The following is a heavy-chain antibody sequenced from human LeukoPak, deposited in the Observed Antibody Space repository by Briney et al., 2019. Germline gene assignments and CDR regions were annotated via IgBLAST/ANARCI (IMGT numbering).Heavy chain of an antibody. D-gene: IGHD3-22*01. CDR2: INPNSGGT. V-gene: IGHV1-2*06. J-gene: IGHJ4*02. CDR1: GYTLTDYY. CDR3: ARVGYYESSGYYEY. Sequence: ASVKVSCKASGYTLTDYYMHWVRQAPGQGLEWMGRINPNSGGTNYAQKFQGRVTMTRDTSISTIYMELSRLRSDDTAVYYCARVGYYESSGYYEYWGQGTLVTVSS.